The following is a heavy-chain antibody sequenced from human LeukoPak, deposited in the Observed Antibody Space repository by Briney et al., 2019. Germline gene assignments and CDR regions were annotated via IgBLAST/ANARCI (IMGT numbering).Heavy chain of an antibody. CDR1: GFTFSNYG. D-gene: IGHD2-15*01. Sequence: GGSLRLSCATSGFTFSNYGMHWVRQAPGKGLEWVAVISSDETNIRYGDSVRGRFTVSRDNAKNTVYLQMNSLEADDTAVYYCAKDPYRVVFATGNYLDPWGQGTPVTVSS. CDR3: AKDPYRVVFATGNYLDP. V-gene: IGHV3-30*18. CDR2: ISSDETNI. J-gene: IGHJ5*02.